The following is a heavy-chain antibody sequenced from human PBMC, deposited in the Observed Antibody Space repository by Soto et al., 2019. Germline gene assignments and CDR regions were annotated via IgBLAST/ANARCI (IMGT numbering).Heavy chain of an antibody. D-gene: IGHD6-19*01. CDR3: ASQATGWYPDY. Sequence: QVELQESGPGLVKPSQTLSLTCTVSGGSVSSGGYYWSWIRQLPGKGLEWIGYIYDGGSTYYNPSPKGRVTISAATSKSQCSLNLSSVTAADTAVYSCASQATGWYPDYWGQGTLVTVSS. V-gene: IGHV4-31*03. CDR2: IYDGGST. CDR1: GGSVSSGGYY. J-gene: IGHJ4*02.